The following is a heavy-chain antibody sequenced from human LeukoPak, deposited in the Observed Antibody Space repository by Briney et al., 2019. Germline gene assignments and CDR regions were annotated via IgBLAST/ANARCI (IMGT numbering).Heavy chain of an antibody. CDR3: ARGAYSSSWYGVY. CDR2: ITRGDTDT. CDR1: GFSFTNYI. J-gene: IGHJ4*02. Sequence: GGSLRLSCTASGFSFTNYILSWVRQAPGKGLEWVSTITRGDTDTYYTGSVKGRFTISRDNSRNTLYLQMNSLRAEDTAVYYCARGAYSSSWYGVYWGQGTLVTVSS. D-gene: IGHD6-13*01. V-gene: IGHV3-23*01.